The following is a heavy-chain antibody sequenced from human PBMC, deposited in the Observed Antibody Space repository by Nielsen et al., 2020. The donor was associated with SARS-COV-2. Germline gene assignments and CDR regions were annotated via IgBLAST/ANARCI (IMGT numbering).Heavy chain of an antibody. Sequence: GESLKISCAASGFTFSSYSMNWVRQAPGKGLEWVSSISSSSSYIYYADSVKGRFTISRDNAKNSLYLQMNSLRAEDTALYYCAKDMAITILVGQNAFDIWGQGTMVTVSS. CDR1: GFTFSSYS. CDR2: ISSSSSYI. CDR3: AKDMAITILVGQNAFDI. D-gene: IGHD3-9*01. J-gene: IGHJ3*02. V-gene: IGHV3-21*04.